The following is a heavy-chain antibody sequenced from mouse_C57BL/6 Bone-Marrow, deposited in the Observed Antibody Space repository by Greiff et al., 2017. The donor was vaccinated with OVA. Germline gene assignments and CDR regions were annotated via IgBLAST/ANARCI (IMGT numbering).Heavy chain of an antibody. Sequence: QVQLKQSGPELVKPGASVKLSCKASGYTFTSYDINWVKQRPGQGLEWIGWIYPRDGSPKYNEKFKGKATLTVDTSSSTAYMELHSLTSEDSAVYFCASPRYRYYYNYWGQGTTLTVSS. D-gene: IGHD1-3*01. V-gene: IGHV1-85*01. J-gene: IGHJ2*01. CDR3: ASPRYRYYYNY. CDR1: GYTFTSYD. CDR2: IYPRDGSP.